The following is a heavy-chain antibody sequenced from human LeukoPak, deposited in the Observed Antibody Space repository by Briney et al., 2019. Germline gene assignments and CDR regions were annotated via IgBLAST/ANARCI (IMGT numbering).Heavy chain of an antibody. CDR1: GFTFSSYG. J-gene: IGHJ4*02. Sequence: GGTLRLSCAASGFTFSSYGMSWVRQAPGKGLEWVSAISGSGDSTYYADSVKGRFTISRDNSKNTLYLQMNSLRVEDTAVYYCAKDRGIISDYWGQGTLVTVSS. CDR3: AKDRGIISDY. CDR2: ISGSGDST. V-gene: IGHV3-23*01. D-gene: IGHD3-10*01.